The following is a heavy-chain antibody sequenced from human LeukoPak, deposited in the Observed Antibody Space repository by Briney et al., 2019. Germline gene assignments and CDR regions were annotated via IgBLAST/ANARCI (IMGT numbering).Heavy chain of an antibody. Sequence: GESLKISCKGSGYRFTSYWIGWVRQMPGKGLEWMGIIYPGDSDTRYSPSFQGQVTISADKSISTAFLQWSSLKASDSAMYYCARWEQLYYFDYWGQGTLVTVSS. CDR1: GYRFTSYW. CDR2: IYPGDSDT. CDR3: ARWEQLYYFDY. D-gene: IGHD6-6*01. V-gene: IGHV5-51*01. J-gene: IGHJ4*02.